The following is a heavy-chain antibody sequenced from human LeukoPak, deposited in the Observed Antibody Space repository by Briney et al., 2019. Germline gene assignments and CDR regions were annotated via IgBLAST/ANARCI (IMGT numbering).Heavy chain of an antibody. CDR3: ERGDFDDYGDYVDAFEF. CDR2: IKPDGSEK. V-gene: IGHV3-7*01. Sequence: PGGSLRLSCAASGFTFSSYWMSWVRQAPGKGLEWVANIKPDGSEKYCVGSVKGRFTISRDNAKNSLYLQMNSLRAEDTAVYYCERGDFDDYGDYVDAFEFWGQGTMVTVSA. J-gene: IGHJ3*01. D-gene: IGHD4-17*01. CDR1: GFTFSSYW.